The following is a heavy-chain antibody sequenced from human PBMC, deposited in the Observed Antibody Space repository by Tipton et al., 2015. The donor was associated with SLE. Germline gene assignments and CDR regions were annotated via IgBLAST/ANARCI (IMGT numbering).Heavy chain of an antibody. J-gene: IGHJ4*02. CDR1: GGSISSYY. D-gene: IGHD1-26*01. CDR2: IYYSGST. V-gene: IGHV4-59*08. Sequence: LRLSCTVSGGSISSYYWSWIRQPPGKGLEWIGYIYYSGSTNYNPSLKSRVTISVDTSKNQFSLKLTSVTAADTAVYYCARQDSGNYYPFAYWGQGTLVTVSS. CDR3: ARQDSGNYYPFAY.